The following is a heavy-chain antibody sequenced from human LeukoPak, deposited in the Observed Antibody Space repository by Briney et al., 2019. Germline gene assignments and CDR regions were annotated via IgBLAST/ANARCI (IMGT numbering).Heavy chain of an antibody. V-gene: IGHV4-39*01. D-gene: IGHD2-2*01. CDR1: GGSISSSPYY. CDR2: IYYRGST. CDR3: ARHYLSDGILSTFDP. Sequence: PSETLSLTCTVSGGSISSSPYYWGWIRQPPGKGLEWIGTIYYRGSTYSNPSLNSRVTISLDTSKNLFSLRLRSVTAADTALYYCARHYLSDGILSTFDPWGQGTLDTVSS. J-gene: IGHJ5*02.